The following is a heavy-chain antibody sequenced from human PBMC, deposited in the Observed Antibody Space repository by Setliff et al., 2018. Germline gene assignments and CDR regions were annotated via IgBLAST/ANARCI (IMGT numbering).Heavy chain of an antibody. Sequence: GGSLRLSCAASGFTFNNFAMHWVRQAPGKGLEWVAVIWYDGSNKYYADSVKGRFTISRDNSKNTLYLQMNSLRAEDTAVYYCAKAIAPIVVVPAAMLEAYWGQGTLVTVSS. J-gene: IGHJ4*02. D-gene: IGHD2-2*01. CDR1: GFTFNNFA. V-gene: IGHV3-33*06. CDR3: AKAIAPIVVVPAAMLEAY. CDR2: IWYDGSNK.